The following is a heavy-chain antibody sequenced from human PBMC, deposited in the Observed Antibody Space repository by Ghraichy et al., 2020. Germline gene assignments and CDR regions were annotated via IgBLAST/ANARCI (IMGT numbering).Heavy chain of an antibody. V-gene: IGHV4-34*01. CDR2: INHSGST. D-gene: IGHD4-17*01. CDR3: ARGGGDYGLRRYWFDP. Sequence: SETLSLTCAVYGGSFSGYYWSWIRQPPGKGLEWIGEINHSGSTNYNPSLKSRVTISVDTSKNQFSLKLSSVTAADTAVYYCARGGGDYGLRRYWFDPWGQGTLVTVSS. J-gene: IGHJ5*02. CDR1: GGSFSGYY.